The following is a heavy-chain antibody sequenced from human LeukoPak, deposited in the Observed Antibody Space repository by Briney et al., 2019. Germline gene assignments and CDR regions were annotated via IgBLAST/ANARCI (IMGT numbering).Heavy chain of an antibody. J-gene: IGHJ4*02. CDR2: ILSDGSKE. CDR1: GFTFSSYG. D-gene: IGHD3-10*01. V-gene: IGHV3-33*06. Sequence: GGSLRLSCAASGFTFSSYGMHWVRQAPGKGLEWVAVILSDGSKEFYTDSVKGRFTISIDNSKNTLYLQMNSLRAEDTAVYYCAKDPSFKAPVAPGVRGNYFDYWGQGTLVTVSS. CDR3: AKDPSFKAPVAPGVRGNYFDY.